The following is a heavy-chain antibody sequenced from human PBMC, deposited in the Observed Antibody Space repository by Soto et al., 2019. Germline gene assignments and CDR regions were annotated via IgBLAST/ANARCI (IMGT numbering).Heavy chain of an antibody. D-gene: IGHD4-17*01. CDR2: IYSGGST. CDR3: ARGIHDYGDPYYYYYYMDV. J-gene: IGHJ6*03. Sequence: EVQLVESGGGLVQPGGSLRLSCAASGFTVSSNYMSWVRQAPGKGLEWVSVIYSGGSTYYADSVKGRFTISRDHSKNTLYLQMNSLRAEDTAVYYCARGIHDYGDPYYYYYYMDVWGKGTTVTVSS. CDR1: GFTVSSNY. V-gene: IGHV3-66*01.